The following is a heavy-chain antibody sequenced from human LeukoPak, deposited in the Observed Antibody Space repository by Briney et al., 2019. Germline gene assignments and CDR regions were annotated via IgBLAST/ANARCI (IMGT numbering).Heavy chain of an antibody. V-gene: IGHV1-69*05. D-gene: IGHD3-10*01. CDR3: ARVPMVRGVPYWYFDL. CDR1: GGTFSSYA. J-gene: IGHJ2*01. CDR2: IVPIFGTA. Sequence: SVKVSCKASGGTFSSYAISWVRQAPGQGLEWMGGIVPIFGTANYAQKFQGRVTITTDESTSTAYMELSSLRSEDTAVYYCARVPMVRGVPYWYFDLWGRGTLVTVSS.